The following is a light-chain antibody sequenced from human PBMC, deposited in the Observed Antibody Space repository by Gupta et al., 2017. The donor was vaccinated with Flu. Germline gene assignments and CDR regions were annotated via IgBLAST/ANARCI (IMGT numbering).Light chain of an antibody. CDR2: KAS. CDR3: QQKNCCPLT. J-gene: IGKJ4*01. CDR1: QSINSW. Sequence: PSTLSASVGDRVTITCRASQSINSWLAWYQQKPGKAPKLLIYKASSLESGVPSRFSGSGSGTEFTLTISSLQPDDFATYYCQQKNCCPLTFGRGTKVEIK. V-gene: IGKV1-5*03.